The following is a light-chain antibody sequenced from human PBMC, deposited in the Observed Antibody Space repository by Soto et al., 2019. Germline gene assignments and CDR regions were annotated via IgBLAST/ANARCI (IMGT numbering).Light chain of an antibody. CDR1: QSLTSSY. Sequence: EIVLTQSPGTLSLSPGETATLSCRSSQSLTSSYLAWYQQRPGQAPSLLIYGVSSRATGIPDRFSGSGSGTDFTLTITRLEPEDLAVYYCQHYGDSRWTFGQGTKVEIK. J-gene: IGKJ1*01. CDR3: QHYGDSRWT. V-gene: IGKV3-20*01. CDR2: GVS.